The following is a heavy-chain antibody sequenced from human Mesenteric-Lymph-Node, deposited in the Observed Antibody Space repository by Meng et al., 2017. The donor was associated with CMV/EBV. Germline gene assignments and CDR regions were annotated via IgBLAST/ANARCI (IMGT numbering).Heavy chain of an antibody. V-gene: IGHV3-21*01. J-gene: IGHJ4*02. D-gene: IGHD2-2*01. CDR2: ISSTSSYI. CDR3: ATGYCSSTSCSWYYFDY. CDR1: GFTFSGYG. Sequence: GGSLRLSCSASGFTFSGYGMHWVRQAPGKGLEWVSSISSTSSYIYYVDSVKGRFTISRDNAKSSLYLQMNSLRPEDTAVYYCATGYCSSTSCSWYYFDYWGQGTLVTVSS.